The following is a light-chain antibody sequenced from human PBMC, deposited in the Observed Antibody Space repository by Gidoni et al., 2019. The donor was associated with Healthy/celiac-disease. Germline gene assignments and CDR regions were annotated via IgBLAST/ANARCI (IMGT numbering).Light chain of an antibody. V-gene: IGKV3-11*01. CDR1: QSVSSY. CDR3: QQRSNWPWT. Sequence: EIVLTQSPATLSLSPGERATLSCRASQSVSSYLAWYQQKPGQAPRLLIYDASNRATGIPARFSGSGSWTDFPLPISSLESEDFAVYYCQQRSNWPWTFXQXTKVEIK. CDR2: DAS. J-gene: IGKJ1*01.